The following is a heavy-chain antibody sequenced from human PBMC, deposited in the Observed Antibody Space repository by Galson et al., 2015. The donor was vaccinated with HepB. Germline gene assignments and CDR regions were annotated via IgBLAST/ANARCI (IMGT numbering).Heavy chain of an antibody. D-gene: IGHD5-12*01. V-gene: IGHV4-39*01. Sequence: SETLSLTCTVSGGSIAGGSYYWGWLRQPPGRGLEWVGSISHSGSASYTPSLMSRVTISVDTSKNQFSLKLSSVTAADTAVYYCARLYTGFDWQGLKYYFDYWGQGTLVTVSS. CDR1: GGSIAGGSYY. CDR2: ISHSGSA. CDR3: ARLYTGFDWQGLKYYFDY. J-gene: IGHJ4*02.